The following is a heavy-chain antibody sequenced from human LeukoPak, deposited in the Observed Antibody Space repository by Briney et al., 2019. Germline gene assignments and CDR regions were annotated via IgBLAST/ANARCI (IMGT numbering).Heavy chain of an antibody. D-gene: IGHD5-18*01. CDR2: LSPAGRT. CDR3: ARDLQLWTTRDTRGGAQVGY. V-gene: IGHV3-13*01. CDR1: GFTLSRYD. Sequence: GGSLRLSCAASGFTLSRYDMHWVRQPTGGGLEWVSTLSPAGRTYYPDSVKGRFTISRENAKNSLFLQMNNLRAGDTAVYYCARDLQLWTTRDTRGGAQVGYWGQGTLVTVSS. J-gene: IGHJ4*02.